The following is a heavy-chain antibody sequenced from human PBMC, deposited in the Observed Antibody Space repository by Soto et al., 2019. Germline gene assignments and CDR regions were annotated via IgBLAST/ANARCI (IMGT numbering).Heavy chain of an antibody. V-gene: IGHV3-23*01. Sequence: GGALGLSCAASGFTFSSYAMSWVRQAPGKGLEWVSAISGSGGSTYYADSVKGRFTISRDNSKNTLYLQMNSLRAEDTAVYYWAEDRGLLDYWGQGTLVTVSS. CDR2: ISGSGGST. CDR3: AEDRGLLDY. J-gene: IGHJ4*02. CDR1: GFTFSSYA. D-gene: IGHD2-21*02.